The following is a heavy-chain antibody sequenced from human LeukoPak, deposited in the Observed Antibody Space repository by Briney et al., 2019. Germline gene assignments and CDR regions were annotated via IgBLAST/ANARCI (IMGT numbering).Heavy chain of an antibody. D-gene: IGHD2-2*01. CDR1: GYTFTSYY. CDR2: INPSGGST. CDR3: ALGVVPAAAEGGFDY. J-gene: IGHJ4*02. Sequence: ASVKVSCKASGYTFTSYYMHWVRQAPGQGLEWMGIINPSGGSTSYARKFQGRVTMTRDTSTSTVYMELSSLRSEDTAVYYCALGVVPAAAEGGFDYWGQGTLVTVS. V-gene: IGHV1-46*01.